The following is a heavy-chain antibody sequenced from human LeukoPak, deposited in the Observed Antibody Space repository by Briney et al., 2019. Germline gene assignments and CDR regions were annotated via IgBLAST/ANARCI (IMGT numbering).Heavy chain of an antibody. CDR3: ARVPSAGSSWYYFDY. D-gene: IGHD6-13*01. Sequence: PGGSLGLSCAASGFTVSSNYMSWVRQAPGKGLEWVSVIYSGGSTYYADSVKGRFTISRDNSKNTLYLQMNSLRAEDTAVYYCARVPSAGSSWYYFDYWGQGTLVTVSS. V-gene: IGHV3-66*02. CDR1: GFTVSSNY. J-gene: IGHJ4*02. CDR2: IYSGGST.